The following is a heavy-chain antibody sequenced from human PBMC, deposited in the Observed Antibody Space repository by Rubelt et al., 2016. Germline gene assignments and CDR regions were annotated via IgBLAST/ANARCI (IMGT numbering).Heavy chain of an antibody. CDR1: GGSFSGYY. Sequence: QVQLQQWGAGLLKPSETLSLTCAVYGGSFSGYYWSWIRQPPGKGLEWIGEINHSGSTNYNPSLKMPISISVDTSKSRFCLVLGSVTAAETGVYYCASGCDYWGQGTLVTVSS. J-gene: IGHJ4*02. CDR3: ASGCDY. V-gene: IGHV4-34*01. CDR2: INHSGST.